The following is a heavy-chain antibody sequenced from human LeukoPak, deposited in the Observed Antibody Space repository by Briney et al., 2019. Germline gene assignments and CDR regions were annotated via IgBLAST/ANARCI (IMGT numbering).Heavy chain of an antibody. V-gene: IGHV4-38-2*02. D-gene: IGHD6-6*01. CDR3: ARGTAARRFHYYYMDV. J-gene: IGHJ6*03. CDR2: TYHSGST. CDR1: GYSISSGYY. Sequence: SETLSLTCTVSGYSISSGYYWGWIRQPPGKGLEWIGSTYHSGSTYYNPSLKSRVTISVDTSKNQFSLKLSSVTAADTAVYYCARGTAARRFHYYYMDVWGKGTTVTVSS.